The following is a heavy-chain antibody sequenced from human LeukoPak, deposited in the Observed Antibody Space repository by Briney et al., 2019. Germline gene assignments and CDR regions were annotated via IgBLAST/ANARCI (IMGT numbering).Heavy chain of an antibody. J-gene: IGHJ3*02. D-gene: IGHD6-19*01. V-gene: IGHV3-30*14. Sequence: GSLRLSCAASGFTFSSYAMHWVRQAPGKGLEWVAVISYDGSNKYYADSVRGRFTISRDNSKNTLYLQMNSLRAEDTAVYYCARDLVAAVAGTGGRRRTPDAFDIWGQGTMVTVSS. CDR3: ARDLVAAVAGTGGRRRTPDAFDI. CDR1: GFTFSSYA. CDR2: ISYDGSNK.